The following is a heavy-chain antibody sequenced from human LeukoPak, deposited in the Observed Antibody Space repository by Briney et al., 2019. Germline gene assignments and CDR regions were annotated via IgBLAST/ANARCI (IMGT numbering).Heavy chain of an antibody. Sequence: GGSLRLSCTASGFTFSGYGMHWVRQAPGMGLEWVATISYDGSNTFYGDSVKGRFTISRDNSKKTLYLQMNGLRTEDTAVYYCARDQTAVTGVWGTIDYWGQGTLVTVSS. J-gene: IGHJ4*02. V-gene: IGHV3-30*03. CDR3: ARDQTAVTGVWGTIDY. CDR2: ISYDGSNT. D-gene: IGHD2-8*02. CDR1: GFTFSGYG.